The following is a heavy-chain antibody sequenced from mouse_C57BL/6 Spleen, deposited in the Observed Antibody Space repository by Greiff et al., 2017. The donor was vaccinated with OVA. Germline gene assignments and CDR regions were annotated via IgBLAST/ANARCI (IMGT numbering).Heavy chain of an antibody. CDR3: ARGSRGVDY. Sequence: EVNLVESGGGLVKPGGSLKLSCAASGFTFSDYGMHWVRQAPEKGLEWVAYISSGSSAIYYADTVKGRFTISRDNAKNTLSLQMASLRSEDTAMYYCARGSRGVDYWGQGTTLTVSS. J-gene: IGHJ2*01. CDR2: ISSGSSAI. D-gene: IGHD1-1*01. CDR1: GFTFSDYG. V-gene: IGHV5-17*01.